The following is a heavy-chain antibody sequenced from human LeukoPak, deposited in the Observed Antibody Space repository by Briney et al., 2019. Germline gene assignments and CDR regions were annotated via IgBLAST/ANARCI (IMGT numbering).Heavy chain of an antibody. Sequence: GGSLRLSCTASGFSFSSYWMIWVRQAPGKGLEWVSVISDSGRNTYHADSVKGRFTISRDNSKNTLNLQMNSLRAEDTAVYYCVKGMDVWGQGTTVTVSS. CDR2: ISDSGRNT. CDR3: VKGMDV. CDR1: GFSFSSYW. J-gene: IGHJ6*02. V-gene: IGHV3-23*01.